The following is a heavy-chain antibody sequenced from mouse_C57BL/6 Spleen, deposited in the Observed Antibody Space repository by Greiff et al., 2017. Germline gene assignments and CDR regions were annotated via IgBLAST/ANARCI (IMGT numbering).Heavy chain of an antibody. CDR3: ASEGEDAWFAY. J-gene: IGHJ3*01. V-gene: IGHV1-53*01. Sequence: QVQLQQPGTELVKPGASVKLSCKASGYTFTSYWMHWVKQRPGQGLEWIGNINPSNGGPNYNEKFNSKATLTVDKPSSTAYMQLSSLTSEVSAVYYCASEGEDAWFAYWGQGTLVTVSA. CDR2: INPSNGGP. CDR1: GYTFTSYW.